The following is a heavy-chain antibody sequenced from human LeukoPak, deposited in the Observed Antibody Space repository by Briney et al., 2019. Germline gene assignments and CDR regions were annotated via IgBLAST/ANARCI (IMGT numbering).Heavy chain of an antibody. Sequence: PGRSLRLSCAASGFTFDDYAMHWVRQAPGKGLEWVSFIYSGGSTYYADSVKGRFTISRDNSKNTLYLQMNSLRAVDTAVYYCARRAGGLARNNWFDPWGQGTLVTVSS. CDR2: IYSGGST. J-gene: IGHJ5*02. V-gene: IGHV3-66*01. CDR1: GFTFDDYA. D-gene: IGHD3-16*01. CDR3: ARRAGGLARNNWFDP.